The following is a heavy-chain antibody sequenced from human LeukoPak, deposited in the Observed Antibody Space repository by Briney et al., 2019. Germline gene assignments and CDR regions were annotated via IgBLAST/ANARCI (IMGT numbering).Heavy chain of an antibody. V-gene: IGHV1-69*04. Sequence: GASVKVSCKASGGTFSSYAISWVRQAPGQGLEWMGRITPILGIANYAQKFQGRVTITADKSTSTAYMELSSLRSEDTAVYYCARVPPGGPDTAMENWGQGTLVTVSS. CDR3: ARVPPGGPDTAMEN. CDR2: ITPILGIA. J-gene: IGHJ4*02. D-gene: IGHD5-18*01. CDR1: GGTFSSYA.